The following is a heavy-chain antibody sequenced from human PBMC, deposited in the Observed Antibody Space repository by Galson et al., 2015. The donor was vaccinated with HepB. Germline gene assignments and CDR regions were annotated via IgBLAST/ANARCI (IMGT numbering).Heavy chain of an antibody. CDR3: AKGPYSSGWGEYYFDY. D-gene: IGHD6-19*01. CDR1: GFTFDDYA. J-gene: IGHJ4*02. CDR2: ISWNSGSI. Sequence: SLRLSCAASGFTFDDYAMHWVRQAPGKGLEWVSGISWNSGSIGYADSVKGRFTISRDNAKNSLYLQMNSLRAEDTALYYCAKGPYSSGWGEYYFDYWGQGTLVTVSS. V-gene: IGHV3-9*01.